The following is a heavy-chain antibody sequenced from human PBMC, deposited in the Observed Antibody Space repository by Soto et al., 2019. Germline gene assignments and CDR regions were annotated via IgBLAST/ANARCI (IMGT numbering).Heavy chain of an antibody. Sequence: GGSLRLSCAASGFTFSSYAMSWVRQAPGKGLEWVSGISSGGSSTSYADSVKGRFTISRDNAKNTLYLQMNSLRAEDTAVYYCARDHYGDYAFRFDPWGQGTLVTVSS. CDR2: ISSGGSST. J-gene: IGHJ5*02. CDR1: GFTFSSYA. D-gene: IGHD4-17*01. V-gene: IGHV3-74*01. CDR3: ARDHYGDYAFRFDP.